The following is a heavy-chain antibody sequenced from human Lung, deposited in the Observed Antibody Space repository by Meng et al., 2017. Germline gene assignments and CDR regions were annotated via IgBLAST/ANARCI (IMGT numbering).Heavy chain of an antibody. CDR3: ARGPTTMAHDFDY. CDR1: GGSFSAYY. J-gene: IGHJ4*02. V-gene: IGHV4-34*04. CDR2: INHSGST. D-gene: IGHD4-11*01. Sequence: LPRWGAGWLKPSGTLSLTCVISGGSFSAYYWRWIRQHPGKGLEWIWEINHSGSTNHNPSLESRATISVDTSQTNLSLKLSSVTAEDSAVYYCARGPTTMAHDFDYWGQGTLVTVSS.